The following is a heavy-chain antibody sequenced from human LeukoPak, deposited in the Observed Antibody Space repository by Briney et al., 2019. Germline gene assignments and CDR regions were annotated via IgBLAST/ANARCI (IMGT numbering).Heavy chain of an antibody. CDR3: ARDRKTYYYDSSGTSDY. CDR2: ISSSSSYI. Sequence: GGSLRLSCAASGFTFSSYSMNWVRQAPGKGLEWVSSISSSSSYIYYADSVKGRFTISRDNAKNSLYLQMNSLRAEDTAVYYCARDRKTYYYDSSGTSDYWGQGTLVTVSS. D-gene: IGHD3-22*01. V-gene: IGHV3-21*01. J-gene: IGHJ4*02. CDR1: GFTFSSYS.